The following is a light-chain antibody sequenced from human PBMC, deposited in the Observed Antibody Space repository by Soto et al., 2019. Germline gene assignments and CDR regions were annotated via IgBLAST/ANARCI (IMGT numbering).Light chain of an antibody. CDR1: QSVSSRY. Sequence: EILLTQSPGTLSLSPGERPTLSCRASQSVSSRYLAWYQEKHGQAPRXXIYGASSRATGIPDKFSGTGSGTAGTITIDGLEPEDCEVYDGHQYGRSPHTFGQGTRLEIK. J-gene: IGKJ5*01. V-gene: IGKV3-20*01. CDR3: HQYGRSPHT. CDR2: GAS.